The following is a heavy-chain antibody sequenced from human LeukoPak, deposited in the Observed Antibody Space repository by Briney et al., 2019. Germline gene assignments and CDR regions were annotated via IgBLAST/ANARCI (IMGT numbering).Heavy chain of an antibody. J-gene: IGHJ4*02. D-gene: IGHD3-3*01. Sequence: GGSLRLSCAASGFTFSNAWMSWVRQAPGKGLEWVGRIKSKTDGGTTDYAAPVKGRFTISRDDSKNTLYLQMNSLKTEDTAVYYCTTKGITIFGVAIDYRGQGTLVTVSS. CDR3: TTKGITIFGVAIDY. CDR2: IKSKTDGGTT. V-gene: IGHV3-15*01. CDR1: GFTFSNAW.